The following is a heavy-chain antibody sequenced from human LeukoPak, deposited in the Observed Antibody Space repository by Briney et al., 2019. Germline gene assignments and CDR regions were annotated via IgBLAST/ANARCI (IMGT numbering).Heavy chain of an antibody. CDR2: IYYSGST. CDR3: ARGGPGYCSGGSCVNWFDP. J-gene: IGHJ5*02. Sequence: SETLSLTCTVSGGSISSSGYYWSWIRQHPGKGLEWIGYIYYSGSTYYNPSLKSRVTISVDTSKNQFSLKLSSVTAADTAVYYCARGGPGYCSGGSCVNWFDPWGQGTLVTVSS. D-gene: IGHD2-15*01. V-gene: IGHV4-31*03. CDR1: GGSISSSGYY.